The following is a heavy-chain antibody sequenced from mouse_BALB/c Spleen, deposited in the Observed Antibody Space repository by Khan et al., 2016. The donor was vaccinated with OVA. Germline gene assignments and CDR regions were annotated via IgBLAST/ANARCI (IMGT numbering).Heavy chain of an antibody. CDR1: GYTFTTYW. V-gene: IGHV1-7*01. CDR2: INPTTGYI. Sequence: VQLQQSGAELAKPGASVKMSCKASGYTFTTYWMHWIKQRPGQGLEWIGYINPTTGYIDYNEKFKDRATLSADKSSSTAYMQLTSLTSEDSAVYYCTRGRIDYWGQGTTLTVSS. D-gene: IGHD1-1*01. J-gene: IGHJ2*01. CDR3: TRGRIDY.